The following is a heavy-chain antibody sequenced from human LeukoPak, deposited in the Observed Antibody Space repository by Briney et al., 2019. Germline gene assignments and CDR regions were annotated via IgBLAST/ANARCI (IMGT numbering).Heavy chain of an antibody. D-gene: IGHD3-3*01. J-gene: IGHJ5*02. Sequence: SETLSLTCAVYGGSFSGYYWSWIRQPPGKGLEWIGEINHNGSTNYNPSLKSRVTISVDTSKNQFSLKLSSVTAADTAVYYCAREAIFGVVISGWFDPWGQGTLVTVSS. CDR1: GGSFSGYY. CDR2: INHNGST. CDR3: AREAIFGVVISGWFDP. V-gene: IGHV4-34*01.